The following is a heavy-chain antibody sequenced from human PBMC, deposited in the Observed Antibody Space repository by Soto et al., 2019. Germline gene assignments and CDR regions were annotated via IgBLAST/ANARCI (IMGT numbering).Heavy chain of an antibody. V-gene: IGHV3-30*02. CDR1: GFTFSSYG. D-gene: IGHD3-22*01. CDR3: AKGTTYYYYSSGPSGMDV. J-gene: IGHJ6*02. Sequence: GGSLRLSCAASGFTFSSYGMHWVRQAPGKGLEWVAVIWYDGSNKYYADSVKGRFTISRDNSKNTLYLQMNSLRAEDTAGYYCAKGTTYYYYSSGPSGMDVWGQGTPVTVSS. CDR2: IWYDGSNK.